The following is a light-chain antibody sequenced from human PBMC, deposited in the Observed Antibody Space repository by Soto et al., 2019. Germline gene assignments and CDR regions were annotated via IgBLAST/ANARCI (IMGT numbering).Light chain of an antibody. CDR1: SSDVGGYNY. J-gene: IGLJ1*01. Sequence: QSVLTQPPSASGSFGQSVTISCTGTSSDVGGYNYVPWYQQHPGKAPKLMIYEVSERPSGVPDRFSGSKSGNTASLTVSGLQADDEADYYCSSYSGTNYHYVFGTGTKVTV. CDR3: SSYSGTNYHYV. CDR2: EVS. V-gene: IGLV2-8*01.